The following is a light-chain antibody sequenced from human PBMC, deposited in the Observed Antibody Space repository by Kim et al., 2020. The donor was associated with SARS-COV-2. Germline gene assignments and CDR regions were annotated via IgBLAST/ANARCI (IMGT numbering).Light chain of an antibody. V-gene: IGKV3-20*01. CDR3: QQYYSLPWT. CDR2: GAS. Sequence: EVVLTQSPGTVSLSPGERATLSCRASQSLSSSYLAWYQQRPGQAPRLLIYGASSRATGIPDRFTGSGTGTDFTLTISRLEPEDFVLYYCQQYYSLPWTFGRGTKVDIK. CDR1: QSLSSSY. J-gene: IGKJ1*01.